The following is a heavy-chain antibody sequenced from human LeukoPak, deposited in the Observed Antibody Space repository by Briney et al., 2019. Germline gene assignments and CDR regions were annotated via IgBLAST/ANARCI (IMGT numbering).Heavy chain of an antibody. CDR3: ARGRYSDY. CDR1: GGSFSGYY. CDR2: INHSGST. V-gene: IGHV4-34*01. Sequence: SETLSLTCAVYGGSFSGYYWSWIRQPPGKGLEWIGEINHSGSTNYNPSLKSRVTISVDTSKNQFSLKLSSVTAADTAVYYCARGRYSDYWGQGTLVTVSA. J-gene: IGHJ4*02.